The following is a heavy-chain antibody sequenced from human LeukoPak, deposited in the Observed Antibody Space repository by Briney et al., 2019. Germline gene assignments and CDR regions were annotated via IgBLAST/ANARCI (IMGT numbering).Heavy chain of an antibody. V-gene: IGHV3-33*01. D-gene: IGHD2-8*01. J-gene: IGHJ6*02. Sequence: GGSQRLSCAASGFTFSSYGMHWVRQAPGKGLEWVAEIWFDGKNEHFADSVKGRFTISRDNSKNTMYLQINSLRAEGTAVYYCARDRHCANGVCHSPPGMDVWGQGTTVTVSS. CDR3: ARDRHCANGVCHSPPGMDV. CDR2: IWFDGKNE. CDR1: GFTFSSYG.